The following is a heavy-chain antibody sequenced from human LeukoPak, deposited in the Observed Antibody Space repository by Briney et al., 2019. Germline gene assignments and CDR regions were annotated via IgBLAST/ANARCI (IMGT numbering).Heavy chain of an antibody. V-gene: IGHV1-2*02. CDR2: INPYSGGT. J-gene: IGHJ4*02. CDR3: ARGHDNTGYNYFDY. Sequence: ASVKVSFTASGYTFSDYYIHWGRQAPGQGLERMGWINPYSGGTNYAQKFQGRVTMTRDTSIATTYMDLSSLMSDDTAVYYCARGHDNTGYNYFDYWGQGTLVTVSS. CDR1: GYTFSDYY. D-gene: IGHD3-9*01.